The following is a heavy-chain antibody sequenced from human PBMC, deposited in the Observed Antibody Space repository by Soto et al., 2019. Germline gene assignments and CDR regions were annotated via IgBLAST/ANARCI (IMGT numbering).Heavy chain of an antibody. Sequence: AASVKVSCTASGYTFTSYGISWVRQAPGQGLEWMGWISAYNGNTNYAQKLQGRVTMTTDTSTSTAYMELNSLRAEDTAVYYCARDTLEWLDFDYWGQGTLVTVSS. D-gene: IGHD3-3*01. CDR1: GYTFTSYG. CDR2: ISAYNGNT. V-gene: IGHV1-18*01. CDR3: ARDTLEWLDFDY. J-gene: IGHJ4*02.